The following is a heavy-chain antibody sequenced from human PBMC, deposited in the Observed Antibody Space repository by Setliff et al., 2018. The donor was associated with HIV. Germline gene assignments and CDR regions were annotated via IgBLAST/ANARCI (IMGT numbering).Heavy chain of an antibody. CDR1: GFIFSNYW. V-gene: IGHV3-74*01. CDR3: ARHSDWYGNDAFDI. J-gene: IGHJ3*02. D-gene: IGHD6-19*01. CDR2: INSDGSSI. Sequence: GGSLRLSCAAPGFIFSNYWMHWVRQAPGKGLVWVSRINSDGSSISYADSVKGRFTISRDNAKNTLYLQMNSLRGEDTAVYYCARHSDWYGNDAFDIWGQGTRVTVSS.